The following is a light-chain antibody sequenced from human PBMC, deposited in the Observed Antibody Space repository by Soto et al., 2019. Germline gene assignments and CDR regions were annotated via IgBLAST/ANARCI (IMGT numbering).Light chain of an antibody. Sequence: DIQMTQSPSTLSASVGDRVTITCRASQSSSSWLDWYQQKPGKAPKLLIYKASNLEAGVPSRFGGSGSGTEFTLTISGLQPDDFSAHYCQQYNSYPWTFGPGTKVEIK. CDR2: KAS. CDR3: QQYNSYPWT. J-gene: IGKJ1*01. CDR1: QSSSSW. V-gene: IGKV1-5*03.